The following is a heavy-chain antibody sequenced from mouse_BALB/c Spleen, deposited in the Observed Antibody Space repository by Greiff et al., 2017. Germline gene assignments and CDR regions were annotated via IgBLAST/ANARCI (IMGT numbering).Heavy chain of an antibody. Sequence: VQLQQSGAELAKPGASVKMSCKASGYTFTSYWMHWVKQRPGQGLEWIGYINPSTGYTEYNQKFKDKATLTADKSSSTAYMRLSSLTSEDSAVYYCARSRPLAGDYAMDYWGQGTSVTVSS. V-gene: IGHV1-7*01. CDR1: GYTFTSYW. J-gene: IGHJ4*01. CDR3: ARSRPLAGDYAMDY. CDR2: INPSTGYT. D-gene: IGHD6-1*01.